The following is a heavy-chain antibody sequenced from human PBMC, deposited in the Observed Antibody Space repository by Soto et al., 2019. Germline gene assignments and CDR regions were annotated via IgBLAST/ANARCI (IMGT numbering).Heavy chain of an antibody. CDR3: AHRVLRTVFGLVTTTAIYFDF. CDR2: IYWDDDK. J-gene: IGHJ4*02. V-gene: IGHV2-5*02. CDR1: GFSLTPSGVG. Sequence: QITLNESGPTVVRPTETLTLTCRFSGFSLTPSGVGVGWIRQSPGKAPEWLALIYWDDDKRYSASLKSRLTLTKDTSKNQVVLTVSDLDPTDTATYYCAHRVLRTVFGLVTTTAIYFDFWGQGTPVAVSS. D-gene: IGHD3-3*01.